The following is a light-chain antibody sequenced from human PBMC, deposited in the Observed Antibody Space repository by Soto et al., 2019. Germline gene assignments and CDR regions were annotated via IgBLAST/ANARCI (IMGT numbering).Light chain of an antibody. CDR2: DAS. V-gene: IGKV1-5*01. J-gene: IGKJ1*01. CDR3: QQYNSYSGT. Sequence: GDRVTITCRASQSISSWLAWYQQKPGKAPKLLIYDASSLESGVPSRFSGSGSGTEFTLTISSLQPDXXATYYCQQYNSYSGTFGQGTKVEIK. CDR1: QSISSW.